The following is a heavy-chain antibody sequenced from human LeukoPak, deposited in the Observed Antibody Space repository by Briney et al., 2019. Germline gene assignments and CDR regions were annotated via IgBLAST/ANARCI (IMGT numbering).Heavy chain of an antibody. CDR3: ARIAPYYYDSSYDY. Sequence: SETLSLTCTVSGGSISGSSYYWGWIRQPPGKGLEWIGSIYYSGSTYYNPSLKSRVTISVDTSKNQFSLKLSSVTAADTAVYYCARIAPYYYDSSYDYWGQGTLVTVSS. D-gene: IGHD3-22*01. CDR1: GGSISGSSYY. J-gene: IGHJ4*02. CDR2: IYYSGST. V-gene: IGHV4-39*01.